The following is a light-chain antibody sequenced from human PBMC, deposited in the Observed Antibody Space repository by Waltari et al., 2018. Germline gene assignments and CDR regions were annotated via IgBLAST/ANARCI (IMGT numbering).Light chain of an antibody. J-gene: IGKJ1*01. CDR3: QQYNSYSPE. V-gene: IGKV1-5*03. Sequence: DIQMTQSPSTLSASVGERVTITCRASQNINRWLAWYQQKPGKVPKLLIYKASSLESAVPSRFSGSGSGTEFTLTITSLQPDDFAIYYCQQYNSYSPEFGQGTKVEIK. CDR1: QNINRW. CDR2: KAS.